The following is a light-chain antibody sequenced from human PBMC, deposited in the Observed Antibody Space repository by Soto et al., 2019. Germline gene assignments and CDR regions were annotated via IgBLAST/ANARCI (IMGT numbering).Light chain of an antibody. J-gene: IGKJ1*01. V-gene: IGKV1-27*01. CDR2: AAS. Sequence: DIQMTQSPSSLSASVGDRVTITCRASQAISNYLAWYQQKPGKIPKLLIYAASTLQSGVPSRFSGGGSGTDFTLTISSLXXXXVATYYCQKYKSAPWTFGQGTKVEIK. CDR1: QAISNY. CDR3: QKYKSAPWT.